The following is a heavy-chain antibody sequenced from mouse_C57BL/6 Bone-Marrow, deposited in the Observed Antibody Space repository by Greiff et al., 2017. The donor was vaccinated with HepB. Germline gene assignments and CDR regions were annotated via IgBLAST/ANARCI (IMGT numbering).Heavy chain of an antibody. CDR2: SRNKANDYTT. Sequence: EVQLVESGGGLVQSGRSLRLSCATSGFTFSDFYMEWVRQAPGKGLEWIAASRNKANDYTTEYSASVKGRFIVSRDTSQSILYLQMNALRAEDTAIYYCARDGGHYFDYWGQGTTLTVSS. CDR1: GFTFSDFY. CDR3: ARDGGHYFDY. V-gene: IGHV7-1*01. J-gene: IGHJ2*01.